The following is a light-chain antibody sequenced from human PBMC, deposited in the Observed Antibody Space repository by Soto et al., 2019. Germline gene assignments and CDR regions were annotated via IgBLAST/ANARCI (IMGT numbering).Light chain of an antibody. Sequence: QSALTQPASVSGSPGQSITISCTGTSSDVGGYNYVSWYQQHPGKAPKLMIYEVSNRPSGVSNRVSGSKSGNTASLTISGLQAEDEGDYHCSSYTSSTTLVFGGGTKLTVL. CDR3: SSYTSSTTLV. J-gene: IGLJ2*01. CDR1: SSDVGGYNY. V-gene: IGLV2-14*01. CDR2: EVS.